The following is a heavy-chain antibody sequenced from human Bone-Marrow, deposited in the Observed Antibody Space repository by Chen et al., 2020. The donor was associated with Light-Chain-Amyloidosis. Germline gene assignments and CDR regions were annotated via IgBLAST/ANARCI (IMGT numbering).Heavy chain of an antibody. J-gene: IGHJ5*02. CDR2: IYYSGST. CDR3: ASPQIDYGDHQTYNWFDP. V-gene: IGHV4-39*01. D-gene: IGHD4-17*01. CDR1: GGSISSSSYY. Sequence: QLQLQESGPGLVKPSETLSLTCTVSGGSISSSSYYWGWIRQPPGKGLEWIGSIYYSGSTYYNPSLKSRVTISVDTSKNQFSLKLSSVTAADTAVYYCASPQIDYGDHQTYNWFDPWGQGTLVTVSS.